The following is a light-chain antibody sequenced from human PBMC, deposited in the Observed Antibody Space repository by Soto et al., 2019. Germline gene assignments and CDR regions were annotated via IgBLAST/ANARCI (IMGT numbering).Light chain of an antibody. CDR1: RSSIGSNT. J-gene: IGLJ1*01. CDR3: AAWDASLGGFYV. V-gene: IGLV1-44*01. CDR2: SNN. Sequence: QSVLTQPPSASGTPGQRVTISCSGSRSSIGSNTVNWYQHLPGMAPKLLICSNNHRPSGVPERFSASKAGASASLAISGLQSEDEGDYYCAAWDASLGGFYVFGSGTKVTVL.